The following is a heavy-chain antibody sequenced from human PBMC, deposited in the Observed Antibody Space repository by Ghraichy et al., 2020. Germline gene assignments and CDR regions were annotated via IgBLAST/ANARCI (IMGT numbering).Heavy chain of an antibody. CDR2: ISGSGGST. J-gene: IGHJ4*02. Sequence: GGSLRLSCAASGFTFSSYAMSWVRQAPGKGLEWVSAISGSGGSTYYADSVKGRFTISRDNSKNTLYLQMNSLRAEDTAVYYCAKKRGRWLQFSPFVLDYWGQGTLVTVSS. CDR3: AKKRGRWLQFSPFVLDY. D-gene: IGHD5-24*01. V-gene: IGHV3-23*01. CDR1: GFTFSSYA.